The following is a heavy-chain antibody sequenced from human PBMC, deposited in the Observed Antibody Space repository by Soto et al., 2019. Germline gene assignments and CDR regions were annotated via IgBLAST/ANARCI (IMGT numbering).Heavy chain of an antibody. CDR3: AHRILRTVFGLVTTTAIYFDF. J-gene: IGHJ4*02. CDR2: IYWDDDK. V-gene: IGHV2-5*02. Sequence: QITLNESGPTVVRPTETLTLTCRFSGFSLTTSGVGVGWIRQSPGKAPEWLALIYWDDDKRYSASLKSRLTITQDTSKNEVVLTVSALDPTDTATYYCAHRILRTVFGLVTTTAIYFDFWGQGTPVAVSS. D-gene: IGHD3-3*01. CDR1: GFSLTTSGVG.